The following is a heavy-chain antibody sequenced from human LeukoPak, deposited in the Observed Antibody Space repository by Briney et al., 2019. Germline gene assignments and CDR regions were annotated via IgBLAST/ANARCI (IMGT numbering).Heavy chain of an antibody. D-gene: IGHD5-18*01. CDR3: ARQGYSYGFLVNDAFDI. V-gene: IGHV4-59*08. CDR2: IYYSGST. CDR1: GGSISSYY. Sequence: SETLSLTCTVSGGSISSYYWSWIRQPPGKGLEWIGYIYYSGSTNYNPSLKSRVTISVDTSKNQFSLKLSSVTAADTAVYYCARQGYSYGFLVNDAFDIWGKGTMVTVSS. J-gene: IGHJ3*02.